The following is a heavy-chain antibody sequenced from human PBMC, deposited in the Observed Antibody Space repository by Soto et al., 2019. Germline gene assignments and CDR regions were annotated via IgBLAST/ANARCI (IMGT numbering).Heavy chain of an antibody. Sequence: PGGSLRLSCAASGFTFSSYAMSWVRQAPGKGLEWVSAISGSGGSTYYADSVKGRFTISRDNSKNTLYLQMNSPRAEDTAVYYCARGYYDILTGYYISIPSSYYMDVWGKGTTVTVSS. CDR1: GFTFSSYA. CDR2: ISGSGGST. J-gene: IGHJ6*03. CDR3: ARGYYDILTGYYISIPSSYYMDV. V-gene: IGHV3-23*01. D-gene: IGHD3-9*01.